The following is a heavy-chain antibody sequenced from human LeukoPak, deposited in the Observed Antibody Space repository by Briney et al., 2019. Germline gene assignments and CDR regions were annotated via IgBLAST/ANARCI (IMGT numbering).Heavy chain of an antibody. CDR2: IYYSGST. J-gene: IGHJ4*02. V-gene: IGHV4-39*01. Sequence: SETLPLTCTVSGGSISSSSYYWGWIRQPPGKGLEWIGSIYYSGSTYYNPSLKSRVTISVDTSKNQFSLKLSSVTAADTAAYYCARQSGYEQIGDFDYWGQGTLVTVSS. CDR3: ARQSGYEQIGDFDY. D-gene: IGHD5-12*01. CDR1: GGSISSSSYY.